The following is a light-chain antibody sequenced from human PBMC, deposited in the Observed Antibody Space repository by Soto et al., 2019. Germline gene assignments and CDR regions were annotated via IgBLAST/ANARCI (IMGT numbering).Light chain of an antibody. CDR3: QQYGSSPRT. CDR1: QSGSSSF. V-gene: IGKV3-20*01. J-gene: IGKJ3*01. CDR2: GAS. Sequence: EIVLTQSPGTLSLSPGERATLSCRASQSGSSSFLAWYQQKPGQAPRLLIYGASSRATGIPDRFSGSGSGTDFTLTISRLEPEDFAVYYCQQYGSSPRTFGPGTTVDI.